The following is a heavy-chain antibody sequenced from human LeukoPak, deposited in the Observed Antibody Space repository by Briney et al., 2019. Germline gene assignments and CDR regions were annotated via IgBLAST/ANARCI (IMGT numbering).Heavy chain of an antibody. CDR3: ARELVGYGSGSYFKEPIDY. Sequence: GGSLRLSCATSGFTFSDYWMTWVRQAPGKGLEWVANIKQDGSEKYYVDSVKGRFTISRDNAKNSLYLQMNSLRAEDTALYYCARELVGYGSGSYFKEPIDYWGQGTLVTVSS. CDR2: IKQDGSEK. V-gene: IGHV3-7*03. CDR1: GFTFSDYW. D-gene: IGHD3-10*01. J-gene: IGHJ4*02.